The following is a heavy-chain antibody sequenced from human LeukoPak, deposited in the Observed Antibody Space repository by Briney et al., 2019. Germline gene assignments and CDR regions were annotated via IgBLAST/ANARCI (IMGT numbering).Heavy chain of an antibody. V-gene: IGHV1-2*02. Sequence: ASVQVSCKTSGYPYVAYYIHWVRQAPGQGLEWMARINPNGGVKEIAQKLQGRMTVSRDTSVTTVYMELSGLISDDTALYYCARDRYYDSSGTNPGERALEIWGQGTMITVST. CDR3: ARDRYYDSSGTNPGERALEI. D-gene: IGHD3-22*01. CDR1: GYPYVAYY. CDR2: INPNGGVK. J-gene: IGHJ3*02.